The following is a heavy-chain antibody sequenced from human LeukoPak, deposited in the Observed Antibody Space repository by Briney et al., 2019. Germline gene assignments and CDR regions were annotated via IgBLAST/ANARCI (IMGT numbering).Heavy chain of an antibody. CDR1: GGTFSSYA. D-gene: IGHD2-15*01. Sequence: VASVKVSCKASGGTFSSYAISWVRQAPGQGLEWMGRIIPILGIANYAQKLQGRVTMTTDTSTSTAYMELRSLRSDDTAVYYCARDLEVAATLGGYWGQGTLVTVSS. V-gene: IGHV1-69*04. J-gene: IGHJ4*02. CDR3: ARDLEVAATLGGY. CDR2: IIPILGIA.